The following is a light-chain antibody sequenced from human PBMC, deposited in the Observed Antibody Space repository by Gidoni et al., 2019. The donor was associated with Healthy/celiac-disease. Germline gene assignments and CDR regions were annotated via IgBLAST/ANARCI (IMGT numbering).Light chain of an antibody. Sequence: DILFTQSPGTLSLSPGEKATLSCRASQRVSSSYLAWYQQKPGQAHRLLIYGASSRATGIPDRFSGSGSGTDFTLTISRLEPEEFAVYYCQQYGSSPRTFGQGTKVEIK. CDR1: QRVSSSY. CDR3: QQYGSSPRT. CDR2: GAS. V-gene: IGKV3-20*01. J-gene: IGKJ1*01.